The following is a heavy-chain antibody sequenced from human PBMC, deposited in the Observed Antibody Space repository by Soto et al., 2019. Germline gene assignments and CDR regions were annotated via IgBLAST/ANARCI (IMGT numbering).Heavy chain of an antibody. CDR1: GGSISSYY. CDR3: ARAKREYYYSGMDV. CDR2: IYYSGST. Sequence: SETLSLTCTVSGGSISSYYWSWIRQPPGKGLEWIGYIYYSGSTNYNPSLKSRVTISVDTSKNQFSLKLSSVTAADTAVYYCARAKREYYYSGMDVWGQGTTVTVSS. J-gene: IGHJ6*02. V-gene: IGHV4-59*01.